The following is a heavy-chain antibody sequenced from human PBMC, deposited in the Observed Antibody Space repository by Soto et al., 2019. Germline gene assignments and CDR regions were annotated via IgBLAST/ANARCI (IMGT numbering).Heavy chain of an antibody. J-gene: IGHJ5*01. D-gene: IGHD7-27*01. CDR2: IYKSATT. Sequence: SETLSLTCSVSGDSISNLDYFWAWIRQPPGQALEYIGYIYKSATTYYNPSFESRVAISVDASKSQFSLNVTSVTAADTAVYFCARGRYCLTGRCFPNWFDSWGQGALVTVSS. V-gene: IGHV4-30-4*01. CDR1: GDSISNLDYF. CDR3: ARGRYCLTGRCFPNWFDS.